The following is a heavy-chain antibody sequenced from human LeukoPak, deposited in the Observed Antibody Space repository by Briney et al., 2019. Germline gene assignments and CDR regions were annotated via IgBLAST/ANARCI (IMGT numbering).Heavy chain of an antibody. CDR2: ISGSGGST. V-gene: IGHV3-23*01. CDR1: GFTFSSYA. CDR3: ARDRVGATDYFDY. J-gene: IGHJ4*02. D-gene: IGHD1-26*01. Sequence: GGSLRLSCAASGFTFSSYAMSWVRQAPGKGLEWVSAISGSGGSTYYADSVKGRFTISRDNSKNTLYLQMNSLRAEDTAVYYCARDRVGATDYFDYWGQGTLVTVSS.